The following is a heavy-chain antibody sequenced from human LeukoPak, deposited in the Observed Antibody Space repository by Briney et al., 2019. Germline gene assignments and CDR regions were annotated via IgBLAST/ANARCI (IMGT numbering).Heavy chain of an antibody. J-gene: IGHJ3*02. Sequence: PGGSLRLSCAASGFTFDDYGMSWVRQAPGKGLEWVSSISSSSSYIYYADSVKGRFTISRDNAKNSLYLQMNSLRAEDTAVYYCTAMVLYDAFDIWGQGTMVTVSS. CDR2: ISSSSSYI. D-gene: IGHD5-18*01. CDR1: GFTFDDYG. V-gene: IGHV3-21*01. CDR3: TAMVLYDAFDI.